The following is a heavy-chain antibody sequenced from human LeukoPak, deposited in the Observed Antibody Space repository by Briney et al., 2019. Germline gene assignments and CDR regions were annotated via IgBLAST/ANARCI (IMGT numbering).Heavy chain of an antibody. Sequence: GGSLRLSCAASGFTFSSYWMTWVRQAPGKGLEWVANIKEDGTEKHYADSVKGRFTISRDNSKNTLYLQMNSLRAEDTAVYYCAKGVAMRPFDYWGQGTLVTVSS. V-gene: IGHV3-7*01. CDR1: GFTFSSYW. J-gene: IGHJ4*02. CDR3: AKGVAMRPFDY. D-gene: IGHD2-2*01. CDR2: IKEDGTEK.